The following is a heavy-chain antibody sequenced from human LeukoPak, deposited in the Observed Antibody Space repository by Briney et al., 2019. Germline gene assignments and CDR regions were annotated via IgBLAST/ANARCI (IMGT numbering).Heavy chain of an antibody. V-gene: IGHV4-59*12. D-gene: IGHD3-22*01. J-gene: IGHJ4*02. CDR3: ARDQYYYDSSGYSQFDY. CDR1: GGSISSYY. Sequence: PSETLSLTCTVSGGSISSYYWSWIRQPPGKGLEWIGYIYYSGSTNYNPSLKSRVTMSVDTSKNQFSLKLSSVTAADTAVYYCARDQYYYDSSGYSQFDYWGQGTLVTVSS. CDR2: IYYSGST.